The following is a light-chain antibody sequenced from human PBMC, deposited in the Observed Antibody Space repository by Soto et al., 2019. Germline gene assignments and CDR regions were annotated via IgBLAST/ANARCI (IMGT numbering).Light chain of an antibody. V-gene: IGKV1-39*01. CDR2: AAS. Sequence: QMTQSPSSLSASVLDRVTITVRALQRAALYLNWYQHNPWRAPKLVIWAASSLHSGVPSRFSGSGSGTDFALNINSLQPEDFATYYCQQRYYSPWTFGQGTKV. J-gene: IGKJ1*01. CDR3: QQRYYSPWT. CDR1: QRAALY.